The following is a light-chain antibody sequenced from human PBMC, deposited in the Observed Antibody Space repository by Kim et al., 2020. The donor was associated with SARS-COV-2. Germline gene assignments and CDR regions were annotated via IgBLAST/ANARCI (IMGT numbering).Light chain of an antibody. CDR1: QSVSSN. Sequence: EIVMTQSPATLSVSPGERATLSCRASQSVSSNLAWYQQKPGQAPRLLIYGASTRATGIPARFSGSRSGTEFTLTISSLQSEDFAVYYCQQYNNWPSYTFGQGTKLEI. CDR2: GAS. CDR3: QQYNNWPSYT. J-gene: IGKJ2*01. V-gene: IGKV3-15*01.